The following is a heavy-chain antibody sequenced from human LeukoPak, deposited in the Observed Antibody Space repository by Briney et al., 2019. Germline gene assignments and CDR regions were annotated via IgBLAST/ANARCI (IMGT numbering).Heavy chain of an antibody. CDR3: AKDPYHTIFGVVIGTFDP. Sequence: GGSLRLSCAASGFTFSSYGMHWVRQAPGKGLEWGAFIRYDGSNKYYADSVKGRFTISRDNSKNTLYLQMNSLRAEDTAVYYCAKDPYHTIFGVVIGTFDPWGQGTLVTVSS. CDR2: IRYDGSNK. J-gene: IGHJ5*02. CDR1: GFTFSSYG. V-gene: IGHV3-30*02. D-gene: IGHD3-3*01.